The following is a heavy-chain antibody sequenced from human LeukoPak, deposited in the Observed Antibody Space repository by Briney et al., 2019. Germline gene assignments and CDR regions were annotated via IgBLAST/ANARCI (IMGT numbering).Heavy chain of an antibody. V-gene: IGHV4-4*02. J-gene: IGHJ6*02. CDR2: IYHSGST. CDR1: GGSISSSNW. CDR3: ARDEVYNWNDRYYGMDV. Sequence: SETLSLTCAVSGGSISSSNWWSWVRQPPGKGLEWVGEIYHSGSTNYNPSLKSRVTISVDKSKNQFSLKLSSVTAADTAVYYCARDEVYNWNDRYYGMDVWGQGTTVTVSS. D-gene: IGHD1-1*01.